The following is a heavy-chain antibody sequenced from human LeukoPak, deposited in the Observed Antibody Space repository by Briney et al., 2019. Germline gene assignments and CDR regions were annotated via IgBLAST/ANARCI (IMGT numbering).Heavy chain of an antibody. Sequence: SETLSLTCTVSGGSISSYYWSWIRQPPGKGLEWIGYIYYSGSTNYNPSLKSRVTISVDTSKNQFSLKLSSVAAADTAVYYCARARVGYYGSGSYCDYWGQGTLVTVSS. CDR1: GGSISSYY. J-gene: IGHJ4*02. V-gene: IGHV4-59*08. CDR2: IYYSGST. D-gene: IGHD3-10*01. CDR3: ARARVGYYGSGSYCDY.